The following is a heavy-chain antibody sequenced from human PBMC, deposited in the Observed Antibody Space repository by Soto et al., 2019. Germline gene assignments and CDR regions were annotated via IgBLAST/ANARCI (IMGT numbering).Heavy chain of an antibody. J-gene: IGHJ4*02. CDR2: INAGNGNT. V-gene: IGHV1-3*05. D-gene: IGHD1-20*01. Sequence: QVQLVQSGAEEKKPGASVKVSCKASGYTFTSYAMHWVRQAPGQRLEWMGWINAGNGNTKYSQKFQGRVTITRDTSASTAYMELSSLRSEDAAVYYCARGITLPTPLDYWGQGTLVTVSS. CDR3: ARGITLPTPLDY. CDR1: GYTFTSYA.